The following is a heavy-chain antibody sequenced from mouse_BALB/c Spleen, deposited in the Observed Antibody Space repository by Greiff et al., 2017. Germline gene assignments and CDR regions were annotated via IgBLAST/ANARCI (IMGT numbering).Heavy chain of an antibody. CDR2: ISSGGSYT. CDR3: ARQGVYYGSSYGFDV. Sequence: EVKLVESGGDLVKPGGSLKLSCAASGFTFSSYGMSWVRQTPDKRLEWVATISSGGSYTYYPDSVKGRFTISRDNAKNTLYLQMSSLKSEDTAMYYCARQGVYYGSSYGFDVWGAGTTVTVSS. CDR1: GFTFSSYG. D-gene: IGHD1-1*01. V-gene: IGHV5-6*01. J-gene: IGHJ1*01.